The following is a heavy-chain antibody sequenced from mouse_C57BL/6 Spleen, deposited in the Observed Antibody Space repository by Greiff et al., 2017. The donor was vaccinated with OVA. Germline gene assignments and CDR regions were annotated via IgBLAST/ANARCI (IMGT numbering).Heavy chain of an antibody. Sequence: VQLQQSGPVLVKPGASVKMSCKASGYTFTDYYMNWVKQSHGKSLEWIGVINPYNGGTSYNQKFKGKATLTVDKSSSTAYMELNSLTSADSAVYYCARGVYYGSSPNWYFDVWGTGTTVTVSS. CDR3: ARGVYYGSSPNWYFDV. V-gene: IGHV1-19*01. CDR1: GYTFTDYY. J-gene: IGHJ1*03. D-gene: IGHD1-1*01. CDR2: INPYNGGT.